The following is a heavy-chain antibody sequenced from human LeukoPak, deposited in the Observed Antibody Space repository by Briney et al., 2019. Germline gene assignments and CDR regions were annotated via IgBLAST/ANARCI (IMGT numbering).Heavy chain of an antibody. CDR1: GFTFSSHA. CDR3: VKDPYSNNWYYFDS. J-gene: IGHJ4*02. V-gene: IGHV3-64D*09. Sequence: GGSLRLSCSASGFTFSSHAMYWVRQGPGEGLEYVSAISSNGGNTYYTDSVRGRFTISRDNSKNTLYLQMSRLRAEDTAVYYCVKDPYSNNWYYFDSWGQGTLVTVSS. CDR2: ISSNGGNT. D-gene: IGHD6-13*01.